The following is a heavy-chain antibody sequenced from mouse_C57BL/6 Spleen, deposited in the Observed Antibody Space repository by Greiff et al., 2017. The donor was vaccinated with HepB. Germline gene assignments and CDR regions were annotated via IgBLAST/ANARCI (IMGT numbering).Heavy chain of an antibody. CDR1: GFTFSSYT. D-gene: IGHD2-4*01. Sequence: DVKLQESGGGLVKPGGSLKLSCAASGFTFSSYTMSWVRQTPEKRLEWVATISGGGGNTYYPDSVKGRFTISRDNAKNTLYLQMSRLRSEDTALYYCARHDYDGAWFAYWGQGTLVTVSA. CDR2: ISGGGGNT. J-gene: IGHJ3*01. CDR3: ARHDYDGAWFAY. V-gene: IGHV5-9*01.